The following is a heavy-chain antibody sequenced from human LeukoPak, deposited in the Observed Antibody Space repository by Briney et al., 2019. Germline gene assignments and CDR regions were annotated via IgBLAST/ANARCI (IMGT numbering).Heavy chain of an antibody. D-gene: IGHD4-23*01. Sequence: ASVKVSCKASGYTFTGYYMRWVRQAPGQGLEWMGWINPNSGGTNYAQKFQGRVTMTRDTSISTAYMELSRLTSDDTAVYYCARETGVYGGNSILDYWGQGTLVTVSS. J-gene: IGHJ4*02. V-gene: IGHV1-2*02. CDR3: ARETGVYGGNSILDY. CDR1: GYTFTGYY. CDR2: INPNSGGT.